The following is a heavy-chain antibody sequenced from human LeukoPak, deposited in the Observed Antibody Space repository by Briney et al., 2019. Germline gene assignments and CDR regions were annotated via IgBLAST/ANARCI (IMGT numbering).Heavy chain of an antibody. CDR2: IISISSTI. CDR3: ARESIAAAGNLFDL. J-gene: IGHJ5*02. D-gene: IGHD6-13*01. Sequence: VGSLRLSCAASRFTFSSYSMSWVRQAPGQGLEWVSYIISISSTIYYADSVKGRFTISTDNATNSLYLQMNSLRAEDTAVYYCARESIAAAGNLFDLGGRETVVSVS. CDR1: RFTFSSYS. V-gene: IGHV3-48*04.